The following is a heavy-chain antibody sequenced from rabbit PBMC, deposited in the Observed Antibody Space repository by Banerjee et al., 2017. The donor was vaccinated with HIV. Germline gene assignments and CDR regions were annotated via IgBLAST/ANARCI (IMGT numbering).Heavy chain of an antibody. CDR3: VIYATYGYFDL. Sequence: QEQLVESGGGLVTLGGSLKLSCKASGIDFSSYGISWVRQAPGKGLEWIAYIYPDYGSTDYANWVNGRFTISLDNAQNTVFLQMTSLTASDTATYFCVIYATYGYFDLWGQGTLVTVS. D-gene: IGHD6-1*01. CDR2: IYPDYGST. V-gene: IGHV1S47*01. J-gene: IGHJ3*01. CDR1: GIDFSSYG.